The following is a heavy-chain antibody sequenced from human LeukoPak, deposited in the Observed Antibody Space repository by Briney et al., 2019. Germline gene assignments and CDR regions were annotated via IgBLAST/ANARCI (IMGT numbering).Heavy chain of an antibody. V-gene: IGHV4-59*08. D-gene: IGHD5-12*01. Sequence: PSETLSLTCTVSSGSMRSYYWSWIRQPPGKGLEWIGNIHDSGSTNFNPSLRSRLIMSVDMSKSQFSLQLSSVTAADTAVYYCARVLSRDVVALGYAFDIWGQGTMVTIS. CDR1: SGSMRSYY. CDR3: ARVLSRDVVALGYAFDI. J-gene: IGHJ3*02. CDR2: IHDSGST.